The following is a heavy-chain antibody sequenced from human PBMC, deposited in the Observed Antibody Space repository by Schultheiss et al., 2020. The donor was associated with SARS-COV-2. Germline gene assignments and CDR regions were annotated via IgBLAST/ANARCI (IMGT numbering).Heavy chain of an antibody. J-gene: IGHJ2*01. D-gene: IGHD1-7*01. CDR1: GGSISSYY. CDR3: ARVGYNWNYGWYFDL. Sequence: SETLSLTCTVSGGSISSYYWSWIRQPPGKGLEWIGEINHSGSTNYNPSLKSRVTISVDTSKNQFSLKLSSVTAADTAVYYCARVGYNWNYGWYFDLWGRGTLVTVSS. CDR2: INHSGST. V-gene: IGHV4-34*01.